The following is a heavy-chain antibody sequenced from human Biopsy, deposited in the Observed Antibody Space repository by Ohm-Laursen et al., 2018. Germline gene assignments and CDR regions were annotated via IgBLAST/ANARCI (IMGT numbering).Heavy chain of an antibody. Sequence: SLRLSCAASGFTFSHAWMSWVRQAPGKGLEWVAAIWYDGSNKNYADSVEGRFTISRDNSKNTLYLQMNSLRGEDTAAYYCAKCMTGGSNYYFHHCGQGTLVTVSS. CDR1: GFTFSHAW. D-gene: IGHD2-8*01. J-gene: IGHJ4*02. CDR2: IWYDGSNK. CDR3: AKCMTGGSNYYFHH. V-gene: IGHV3-33*06.